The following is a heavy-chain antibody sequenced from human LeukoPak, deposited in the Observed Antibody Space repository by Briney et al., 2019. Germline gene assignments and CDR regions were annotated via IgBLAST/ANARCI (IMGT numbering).Heavy chain of an antibody. Sequence: ASVKVSCKISGETLTESAIHWVRQAPGKGLEWMGGFDPENGETVYAQKFQGGVTLTEDTSIDTAYMELSGLRSEDTAVYFCCSGSNYYHWYMDVWGKGTTVTVSS. D-gene: IGHD3-10*02. CDR3: CSGSNYYHWYMDV. V-gene: IGHV1-24*01. CDR1: GETLTESA. CDR2: FDPENGET. J-gene: IGHJ6*03.